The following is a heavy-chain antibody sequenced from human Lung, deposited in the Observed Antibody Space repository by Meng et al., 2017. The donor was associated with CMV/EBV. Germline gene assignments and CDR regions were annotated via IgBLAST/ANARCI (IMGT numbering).Heavy chain of an antibody. J-gene: IGHJ4*01. CDR3: ARVFRDITGYGFDD. V-gene: IGHV6-1*01. CDR1: GESVSSNSAT. Sequence: SQXXSHTXALSGESVSSNSATWNWTRQSPSRGLEWLGRTYYKSKWNHDYAVSVKSRINFNPDTSKNQFSLQLSSVTPEDTAVYYCARVFRDITGYGFDDLGQGXLVTVSS. D-gene: IGHD3-22*01. CDR2: TYYKSKWNH.